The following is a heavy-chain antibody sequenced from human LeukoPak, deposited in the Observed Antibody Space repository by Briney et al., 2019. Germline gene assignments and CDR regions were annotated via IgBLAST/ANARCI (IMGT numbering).Heavy chain of an antibody. CDR3: AKRLAMTGTYHFDY. D-gene: IGHD6-19*01. J-gene: IGHJ4*02. Sequence: GGSLRLSCAASGFTSSSYAMHWVRQAPGKGLEWVAVISYDGSNKYYADSVKGRFTISRDNSKNTLYLQMNSLRAEDTAVYYCAKRLAMTGTYHFDYWGQGALVTVSS. V-gene: IGHV3-30-3*02. CDR1: GFTSSSYA. CDR2: ISYDGSNK.